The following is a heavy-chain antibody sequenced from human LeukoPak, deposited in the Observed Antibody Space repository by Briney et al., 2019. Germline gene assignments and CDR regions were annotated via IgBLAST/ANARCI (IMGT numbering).Heavy chain of an antibody. CDR3: AREGFQKLEPDY. J-gene: IGHJ4*02. CDR2: IYHSGST. D-gene: IGHD1-1*01. V-gene: IGHV4-30-2*01. CDR1: GGSISSGGYY. Sequence: SETLSLTRTVSGGSISSGGYYWSWIRQPPGKGLEWIGYIYHSGSTYYNPSLKSRVTISVDRSKNQFSLKLSSVTAADTAVYYCAREGFQKLEPDYWGQGTLVTVSS.